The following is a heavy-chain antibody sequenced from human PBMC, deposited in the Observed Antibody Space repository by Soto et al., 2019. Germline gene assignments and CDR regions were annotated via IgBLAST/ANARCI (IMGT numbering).Heavy chain of an antibody. CDR1: GYTFTSYA. D-gene: IGHD5-18*01. J-gene: IGHJ4*02. Sequence: QVQLVQSGAEVKKPGASVKVSCKASGYTFTSYAMHWGRQAPGQRLEWMGWINAGNGNTKYSQKFQGRVTITRDTSASTAYMELSSLRSEDTAVYYCARAPGYSYGWSHWGQGTLVTVSS. CDR3: ARAPGYSYGWSH. CDR2: INAGNGNT. V-gene: IGHV1-3*01.